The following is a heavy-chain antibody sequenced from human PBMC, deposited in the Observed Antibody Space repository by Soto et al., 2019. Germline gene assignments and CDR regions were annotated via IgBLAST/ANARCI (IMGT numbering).Heavy chain of an antibody. CDR2: IYYSGST. J-gene: IGHJ6*02. CDR1: GGSISSGDYY. D-gene: IGHD5-12*01. Sequence: PSETLSLTCTVSGGSISSGDYYWSWIRQPPGKGLEWIGYIYYSGSTYYNPSLKSRVTISVDTSKNQFSLKLSSVTAADTAVYYCARDLLYSGYDDYGMDVWGQGTTVTVS. CDR3: ARDLLYSGYDDYGMDV. V-gene: IGHV4-30-4*01.